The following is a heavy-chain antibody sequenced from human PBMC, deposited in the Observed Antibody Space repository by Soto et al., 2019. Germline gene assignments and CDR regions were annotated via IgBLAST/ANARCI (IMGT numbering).Heavy chain of an antibody. J-gene: IGHJ6*02. CDR2: IGNTLDTI. CDR3: ARGDCSGGSCYGIDV. CDR1: GFTFSSYG. Sequence: PGGSLRLSCAASGFTFSSYGMHWVRQAPGKGLEWVAYIGNTLDTIYYADSVKGRFIISRDDAMKSVFLHMSSLRDDDTAVYYCARGDCSGGSCYGIDVWGRGTTVTVSS. V-gene: IGHV3-48*02. D-gene: IGHD2-15*01.